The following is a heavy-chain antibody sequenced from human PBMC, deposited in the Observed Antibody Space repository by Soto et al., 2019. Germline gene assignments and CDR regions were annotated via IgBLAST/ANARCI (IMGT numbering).Heavy chain of an antibody. J-gene: IGHJ6*02. Sequence: QSQTLSLTCAISGDSVSSNSAAWNWIRQSPSRGLEWLGRTYYRSKWYNDYAVSVKSRITINPDTSKNQFSLQLNSVTPEDTAVYYCARAWGEPSIAAAGPEIYYYYGMDVWGQGTTVTVSS. CDR1: GDSVSSNSAA. CDR2: TYYRSKWYN. V-gene: IGHV6-1*01. CDR3: ARAWGEPSIAAAGPEIYYYYGMDV. D-gene: IGHD6-13*01.